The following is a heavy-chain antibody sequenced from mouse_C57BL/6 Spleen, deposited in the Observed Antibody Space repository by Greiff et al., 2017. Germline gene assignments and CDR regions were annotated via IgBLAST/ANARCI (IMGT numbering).Heavy chain of an antibody. CDR3: ARDLITTVSPFDY. V-gene: IGHV5-17*01. CDR1: GFTFSDYG. J-gene: IGHJ2*01. CDR2: ISSGSSTI. D-gene: IGHD1-1*01. Sequence: EVKLVESGGGLVKPGGSLKLSCAASGFTFSDYGMHWVRQAPEKGLEWVAYISSGSSTIYYADTVKGRFTISRDNAKNTLFLQMTSLRSEDTAMYYCARDLITTVSPFDYWGQGTTLTVSS.